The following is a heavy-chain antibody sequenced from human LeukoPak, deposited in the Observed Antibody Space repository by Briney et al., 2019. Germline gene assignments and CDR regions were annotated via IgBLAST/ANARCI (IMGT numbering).Heavy chain of an antibody. J-gene: IGHJ5*02. CDR3: ARGAPMVRGAPQPNWFDP. D-gene: IGHD3-10*01. CDR2: INHSGST. Sequence: SETLSLTCAVYGGSFSGYYWSWIRQPPGKGLEWIGEINHSGSTNYNPSLKSRVTISVDTSKNQFSLKLSSVTAADTAVYYCARGAPMVRGAPQPNWFDPWGRGTLVTVSS. CDR1: GGSFSGYY. V-gene: IGHV4-34*01.